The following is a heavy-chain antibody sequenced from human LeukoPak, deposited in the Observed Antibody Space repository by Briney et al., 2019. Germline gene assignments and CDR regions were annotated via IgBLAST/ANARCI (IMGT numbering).Heavy chain of an antibody. CDR1: GFIFTDHF. V-gene: IGHV3-72*01. D-gene: IGHD3-22*01. CDR3: ATRRDSSAYSAFEI. Sequence: GGSLRLSCAASGFIFTDHFMDWVRQAPGKGLEWVGRSKSKADNYITEYAASVKGRFTISRDDSKNSVFLQMNNLKIEDTAVYYCATRRDSSAYSAFEIWGQGTMVTVSS. J-gene: IGHJ3*02. CDR2: SKSKADNYIT.